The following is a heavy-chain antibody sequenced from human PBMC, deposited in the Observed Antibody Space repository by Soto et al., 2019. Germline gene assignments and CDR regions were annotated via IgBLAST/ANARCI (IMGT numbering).Heavy chain of an antibody. D-gene: IGHD6-6*01. V-gene: IGHV4-59*01. Sequence: SETLSLTCTVSGGSISSYYWSWIRQPPGKGLEWIGYIYYSGSTNYNPSLKSRVTISVDTSKNQFSLKLSSVTAADTAVYYCTRSSIAAHFDYWGQGTLVTVSS. J-gene: IGHJ4*02. CDR3: TRSSIAAHFDY. CDR1: GGSISSYY. CDR2: IYYSGST.